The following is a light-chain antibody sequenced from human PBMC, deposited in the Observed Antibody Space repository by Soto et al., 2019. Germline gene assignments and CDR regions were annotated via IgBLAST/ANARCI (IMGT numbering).Light chain of an antibody. CDR2: GAS. J-gene: IGKJ4*01. CDR1: QRVHSS. V-gene: IGKV3-15*01. CDR3: QQYDNWPPLT. Sequence: EIVMTQSPATLSVSPGEGATLSCRASQRVHSSLAWYQQKPGQPPRLLIYGASTRATGIPARFSGSGSGTEFTLTISSLQSEDFAVYYCQQYDNWPPLTFGGGTKVEIE.